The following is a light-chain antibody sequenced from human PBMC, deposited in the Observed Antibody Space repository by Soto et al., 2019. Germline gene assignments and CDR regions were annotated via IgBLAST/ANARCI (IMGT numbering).Light chain of an antibody. CDR3: QQSYTTPLT. CDR1: QSISRY. J-gene: IGKJ5*01. Sequence: IVLRESPGNMSLSPVERTTLSGRASQSISRYLAWYQQKPGQGPRLLIYGASSRATGTPDRFSGSGSGTDFTLTTNRLEPEDFATYSCQQSYTTPLTFCQGTRLEIK. CDR2: GAS. V-gene: IGKV3-20*01.